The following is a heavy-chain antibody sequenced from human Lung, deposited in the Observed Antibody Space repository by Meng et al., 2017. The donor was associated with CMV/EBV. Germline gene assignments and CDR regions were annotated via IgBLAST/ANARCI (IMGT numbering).Heavy chain of an antibody. CDR2: LSSDGHNK. J-gene: IGHJ6*02. D-gene: IGHD6-19*01. CDR1: GFTFSGYA. V-gene: IGHV3-30*04. Sequence: SCAASGFTFSGYAMHWVRQAPGKGLEWVAALSSDGHNKYHAESVKGRFTISRDNSKNTVYLQMNRLTTDDTAVYYCAKEGSGWYYGVDVWGQGNXVTGAS. CDR3: AKEGSGWYYGVDV.